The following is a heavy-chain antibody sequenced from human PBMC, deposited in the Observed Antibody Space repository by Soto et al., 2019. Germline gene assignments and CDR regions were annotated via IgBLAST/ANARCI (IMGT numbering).Heavy chain of an antibody. J-gene: IGHJ4*02. V-gene: IGHV1-18*01. CDR3: ARGGTAGKGGLDF. CDR2: ISTYNGNT. CDR1: GYTFTSYG. Sequence: QVQLVQSGGEVKKPGASVKVSCKTSGYTFTSYGITWVRQAPGQGLEWMGWISTYNGNTDYAQKLQGRVTMTTHTSTSTVYMELRSLRADDTAVYYCARGGTAGKGGLDFWGQGTLVTVSS. D-gene: IGHD1-1*01.